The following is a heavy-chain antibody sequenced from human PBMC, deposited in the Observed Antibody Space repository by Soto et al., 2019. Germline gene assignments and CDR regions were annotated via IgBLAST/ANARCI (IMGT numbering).Heavy chain of an antibody. V-gene: IGHV3-23*01. CDR2: ISGSGGST. CDR1: GFTFGSYA. Sequence: GESLKISCAASGFTFGSYAMSWVRQAPGKGLEWVSAISGSGGSTYYADSVKGRFTISRDNSKNTLYLQMNSLRAEDTAVYYCAKDFGWLGRGSRDAFDIWGQGTMVTVSS. J-gene: IGHJ3*02. CDR3: AKDFGWLGRGSRDAFDI. D-gene: IGHD6-19*01.